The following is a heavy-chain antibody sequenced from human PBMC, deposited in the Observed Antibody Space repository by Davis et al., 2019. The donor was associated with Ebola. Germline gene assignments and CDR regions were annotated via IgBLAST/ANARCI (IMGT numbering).Heavy chain of an antibody. CDR3: ARSGQQLVGYFQH. J-gene: IGHJ1*01. V-gene: IGHV1-2*04. D-gene: IGHD6-13*01. CDR1: GYTFTGYY. CDR2: INPNSGGT. Sequence: ASVKVSCKASGYTFTGYYMHWVRQAPGQGLEWMGWINPNSGGTNYAQKFQGWVTMTRDTSISTAYMELSSLRSEDTAVYYCARSGQQLVGYFQHWGQGTLVTVSS.